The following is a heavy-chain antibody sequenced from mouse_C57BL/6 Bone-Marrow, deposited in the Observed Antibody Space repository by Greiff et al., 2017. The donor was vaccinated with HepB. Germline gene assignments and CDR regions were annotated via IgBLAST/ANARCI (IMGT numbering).Heavy chain of an antibody. V-gene: IGHV5-9-1*02. CDR3: TRVALRPWYFDV. Sequence: EVHLVESGEGLVKPGGSLKLSCAASGFTFSSYAMSWVRQTPEKRLEWVAYISSGGDYIYYADTVNGRFTISRDNARNTLYLQMSSLKSEDTAMYYCTRVALRPWYFDVWGTGTTVTVSS. CDR2: ISSGGDYI. D-gene: IGHD1-2*01. CDR1: GFTFSSYA. J-gene: IGHJ1*03.